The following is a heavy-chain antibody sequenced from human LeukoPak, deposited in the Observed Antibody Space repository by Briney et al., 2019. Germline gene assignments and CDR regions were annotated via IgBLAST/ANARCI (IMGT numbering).Heavy chain of an antibody. J-gene: IGHJ4*02. V-gene: IGHV4-59*01. Sequence: SETLSLTCTVSGGSISSYYWSWIRQPPGKGLEWIGYIYYSGSTNYNPSLKSRVTISVDTSKNQFSLKLSSVTAADTAVHYCARGERGTGDYWGQGTLVTVSS. CDR3: ARGERGTGDY. D-gene: IGHD1-1*01. CDR2: IYYSGST. CDR1: GGSISSYY.